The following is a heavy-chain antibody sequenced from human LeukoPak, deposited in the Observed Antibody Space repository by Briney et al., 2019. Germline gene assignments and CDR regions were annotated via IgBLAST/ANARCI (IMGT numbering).Heavy chain of an antibody. V-gene: IGHV3-23*01. CDR2: VTDDGTTT. D-gene: IGHD5-18*01. J-gene: IGHJ4*02. CDR3: VKEERGYSYGDY. Sequence: GGSLRLSCAASGFTFNNCAMSWVRQPPGKGLEWVSAVTDDGTTTYYADSVKGRFTISRDNSKNTVYLQMNYLTADDTARYYCVKEERGYSYGDYWGQGTLVTVSS. CDR1: GFTFNNCA.